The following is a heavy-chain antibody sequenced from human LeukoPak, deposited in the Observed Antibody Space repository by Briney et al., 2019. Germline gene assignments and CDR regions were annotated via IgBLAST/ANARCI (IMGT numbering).Heavy chain of an antibody. D-gene: IGHD2-2*02. Sequence: ASVKVSCKASGGTFGSYAISWVRQAPGQGLEWMGWISAYNGNTNYAQKLQGRVTMTTDTSTSTAYMELRSLRSDDTAVYYCAIDTFSPDIVVVPAAITEGDYWGQGTLVTVSS. V-gene: IGHV1-18*01. CDR2: ISAYNGNT. CDR1: GGTFGSYA. J-gene: IGHJ4*02. CDR3: AIDTFSPDIVVVPAAITEGDY.